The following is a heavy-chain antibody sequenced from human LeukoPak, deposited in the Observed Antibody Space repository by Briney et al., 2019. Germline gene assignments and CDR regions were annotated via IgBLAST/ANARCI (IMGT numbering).Heavy chain of an antibody. D-gene: IGHD2-15*01. J-gene: IGHJ6*02. V-gene: IGHV1-18*04. CDR3: ARDTLGYCSGGSCYGMDV. Sequence: GASVKVSCKSSGYTFTTHYIHWVRQAPGQGLEWMGWISAYNGNTNYAQKLQGRVTMTTDTSTSTAYMELRSLRSDDTAVYYCARDTLGYCSGGSCYGMDVWGQGTTVTVSS. CDR2: ISAYNGNT. CDR1: GYTFTTHY.